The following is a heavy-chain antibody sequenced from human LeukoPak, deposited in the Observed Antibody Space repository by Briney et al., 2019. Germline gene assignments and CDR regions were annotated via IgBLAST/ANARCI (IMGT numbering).Heavy chain of an antibody. D-gene: IGHD3-22*01. J-gene: IGHJ4*02. CDR2: IKSKTDGGTT. CDR3: TTDGVGTAMMEFDH. CDR1: GFTFSSYS. V-gene: IGHV3-15*01. Sequence: PGGSLRLSCAASGFTFSSYSMNWVRQAPGKGLEWVGRIKSKTDGGTTDYAAPVKGRFTVSRDDSENTLYLQMQSLKTDDTAVYYCTTDGVGTAMMEFDHWGQGTLVTVST.